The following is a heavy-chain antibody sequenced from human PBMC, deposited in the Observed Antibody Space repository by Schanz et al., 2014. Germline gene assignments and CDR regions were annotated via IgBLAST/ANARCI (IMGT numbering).Heavy chain of an antibody. V-gene: IGHV3-7*02. CDR3: LAPDYGMDV. J-gene: IGHJ6*02. CDR2: IKHDGSVK. Sequence: EVQLLESGGGLVEPGGSLRLSCAASGFSFSDYWMSWVRQAPGKGPEWVANIKHDGSVKDYVDSVEGRFTISRDNAKNSLFLQMNSLRAEDTAVYYCLAPDYGMDVWGQGTTVTVSS. CDR1: GFSFSDYW.